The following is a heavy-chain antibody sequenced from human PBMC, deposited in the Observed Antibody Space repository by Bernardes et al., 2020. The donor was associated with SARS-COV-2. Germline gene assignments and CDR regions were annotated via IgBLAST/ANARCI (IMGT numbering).Heavy chain of an antibody. CDR3: ARDAPPYCSSTSCYANWFDP. CDR2: ISYDGSNK. Sequence: GGSLRLSCAASGFTFSSYAMHWVRQAPGKGLEWVAVISYDGSNKYYADSVKGRFTISRDNSKNTLYLQMNSLRAEDTAVYYCARDAPPYCSSTSCYANWFDPWGQGTLVTVSS. J-gene: IGHJ5*02. V-gene: IGHV3-30*04. CDR1: GFTFSSYA. D-gene: IGHD2-2*01.